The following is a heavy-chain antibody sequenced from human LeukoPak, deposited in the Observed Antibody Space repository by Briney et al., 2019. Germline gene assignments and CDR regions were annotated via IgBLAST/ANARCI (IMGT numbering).Heavy chain of an antibody. D-gene: IGHD1-26*01. Sequence: PSETLSLTCTVSGGSISSSSYYWGWIRQPPGKGLEWIGSIYHSGSTYYNPSLKSRVTISVDTSKNQFSLKLSSVTAADTAVYYCARRSSGSYYSDYFDYWGQGTLVTVSS. CDR1: GGSISSSSYY. V-gene: IGHV4-39*07. J-gene: IGHJ4*02. CDR3: ARRSSGSYYSDYFDY. CDR2: IYHSGST.